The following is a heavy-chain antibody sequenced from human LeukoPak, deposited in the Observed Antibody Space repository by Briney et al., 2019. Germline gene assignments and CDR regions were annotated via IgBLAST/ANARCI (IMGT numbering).Heavy chain of an antibody. CDR3: AKAGGDCSGGSCYPDWYFDL. CDR2: IRPDGSEK. CDR1: GFTFSTHW. D-gene: IGHD2-15*01. V-gene: IGHV3-7*03. J-gene: IGHJ2*01. Sequence: GGSLRLSCAASGFTFSTHWMSWVRQAPGKGLEWVANIRPDGSEKYYMDSVKGRLTISRDNAKNSLYLQMNSLRAEDTALYYCAKAGGDCSGGSCYPDWYFDLWGRGTLVTVSS.